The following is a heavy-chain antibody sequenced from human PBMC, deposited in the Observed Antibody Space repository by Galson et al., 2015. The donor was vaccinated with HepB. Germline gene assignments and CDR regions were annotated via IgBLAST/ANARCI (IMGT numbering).Heavy chain of an antibody. D-gene: IGHD5-18*01. Sequence: SLRLSCAASGFTFNSHAMTWVRQAPGKGLEWVSGISGDGGSTFYADSVKRRFSSSRDNTKNTLSLQMNSLSAEDTALYYCAKGYGLFDSWGQGTLVTVSS. CDR2: ISGDGGST. J-gene: IGHJ5*01. CDR1: GFTFNSHA. V-gene: IGHV3-23*01. CDR3: AKGYGLFDS.